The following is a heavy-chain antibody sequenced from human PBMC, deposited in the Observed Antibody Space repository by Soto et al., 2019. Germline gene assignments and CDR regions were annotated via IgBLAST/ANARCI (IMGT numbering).Heavy chain of an antibody. Sequence: SETLSLTCTVSGGSISSSSYYWGWIRQPPGKGLEWIGSIYYSGSTYYNPSLKSRVTISVDTSKNQFSLKLSSVTAADTAVYYCARNVLEWLLYNWFDPWGQGTLVTVSS. CDR3: ARNVLEWLLYNWFDP. CDR2: IYYSGST. D-gene: IGHD3-3*01. V-gene: IGHV4-39*01. J-gene: IGHJ5*02. CDR1: GGSISSSSYY.